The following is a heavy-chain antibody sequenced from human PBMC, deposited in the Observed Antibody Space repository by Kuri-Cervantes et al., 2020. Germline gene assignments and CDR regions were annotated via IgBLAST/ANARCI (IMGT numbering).Heavy chain of an antibody. J-gene: IGHJ4*02. V-gene: IGHV4-34*01. CDR3: ARDSLTMLRGVPLDY. D-gene: IGHD3-10*01. Sequence: SQTLSLTCAVYGGSLGDYYWSWIRQSPGKGLEWIGEVHQSGHTNYSPSLGTRVTMSVDSSKNQFTLNLTSVTAADSSIYYCARDSLTMLRGVPLDYWGQGILVTVSS. CDR1: GGSLGDYY. CDR2: VHQSGHT.